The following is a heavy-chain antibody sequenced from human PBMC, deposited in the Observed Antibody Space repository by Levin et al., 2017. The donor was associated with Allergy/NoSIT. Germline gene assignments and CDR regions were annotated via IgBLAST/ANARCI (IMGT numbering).Heavy chain of an antibody. CDR3: ARMHYYGSDYYFDY. CDR1: GASISSYY. V-gene: IGHV4-59*01. J-gene: IGHJ4*02. D-gene: IGHD3-10*01. CDR2: IYYSRST. Sequence: SETLSLTCTVSGASISSYYWSWIRQPPGKGLEWIGYIYYSRSTNYNASLKSRVTISVDTSNNQFSLLLSSVTAADTAVYYCARMHYYGSDYYFDYWGQGTLVTVSS.